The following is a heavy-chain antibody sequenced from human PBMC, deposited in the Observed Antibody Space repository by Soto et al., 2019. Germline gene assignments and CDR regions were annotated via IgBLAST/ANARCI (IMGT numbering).Heavy chain of an antibody. CDR1: GGSISSYY. Sequence: SETLSLTCTVSGGSISSYYWSWIRQPPGKGLEWIGYIYYSGSTNYNPSLKSRVTISVDTSKNQFSLKLSSVTAADTAVYYCARAGKYAHYDILTGFNWFDPWGQGTLVTVSS. D-gene: IGHD3-9*01. V-gene: IGHV4-59*01. J-gene: IGHJ5*02. CDR3: ARAGKYAHYDILTGFNWFDP. CDR2: IYYSGST.